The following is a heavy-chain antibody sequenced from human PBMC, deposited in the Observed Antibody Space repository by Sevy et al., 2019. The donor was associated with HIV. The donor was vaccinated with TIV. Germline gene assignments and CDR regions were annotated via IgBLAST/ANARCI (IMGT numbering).Heavy chain of an antibody. CDR1: GFTFSSYA. J-gene: IGHJ6*02. CDR3: ASASLNQDIVVVPAATFYGMDV. D-gene: IGHD2-2*01. CDR2: ISYDGSNK. V-gene: IGHV3-30-3*01. Sequence: LSLTCAASGFTFSSYAMHWVRQAPGKGLEWVAVISYDGSNKYYADSVKGRFTISRDNSKNTLYLQMNSLRAEETAVYYCASASLNQDIVVVPAATFYGMDVWGQGTTVTVSS.